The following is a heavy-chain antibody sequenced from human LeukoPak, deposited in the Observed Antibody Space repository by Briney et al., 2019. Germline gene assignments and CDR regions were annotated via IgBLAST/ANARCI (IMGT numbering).Heavy chain of an antibody. J-gene: IGHJ3*02. CDR1: GFTFSTYS. Sequence: GSLRLSCAASGFTFSTYSMNWVRQPPGKGLEWIGGINHSGSTNYTPSLKSRVTISVDTSKTQFSLKLSSVPAADTAVYYCARGFLGGLWWGGASDAFDIWGQGTMVTVSS. D-gene: IGHD4/OR15-4a*01. CDR2: INHSGST. CDR3: ARGFLGGLWWGGASDAFDI. V-gene: IGHV4-34*01.